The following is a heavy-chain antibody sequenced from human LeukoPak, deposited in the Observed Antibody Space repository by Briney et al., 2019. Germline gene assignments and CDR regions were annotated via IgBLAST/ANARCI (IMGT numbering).Heavy chain of an antibody. CDR3: ARGGWFFEH. CDR1: GFSFSTYE. CDR2: ISSSGSSI. V-gene: IGHV3-48*03. J-gene: IGHJ4*02. Sequence: GGSLRLSCADSGFSFSTYEMNWVRQAPGKGLEWVSYISSSGSSIYYADSAKGRFTISRDNAKNSLFLQMNSLRAEDTAVYYCARGGWFFEHWGQGTLVTVSS. D-gene: IGHD6-19*01.